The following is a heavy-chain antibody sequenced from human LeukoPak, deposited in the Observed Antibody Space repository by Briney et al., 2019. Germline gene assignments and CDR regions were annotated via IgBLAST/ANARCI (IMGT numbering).Heavy chain of an antibody. Sequence: GGPLRLSCAASGFTFSSYGMHWVRQAPGKGLEWVAVISYDGSNKYYADSVKGRFTISRDNSKNTLYLQMNSLRAEDTAVYYCAKDVILILWGQGTLVTVSS. J-gene: IGHJ4*02. CDR2: ISYDGSNK. D-gene: IGHD2/OR15-2a*01. CDR3: AKDVILIL. V-gene: IGHV3-30*18. CDR1: GFTFSSYG.